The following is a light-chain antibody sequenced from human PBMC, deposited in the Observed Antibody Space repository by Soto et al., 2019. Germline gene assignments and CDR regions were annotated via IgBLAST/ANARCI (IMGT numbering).Light chain of an antibody. J-gene: IGLJ3*02. V-gene: IGLV2-8*01. Sequence: QSVLTQPPSASGSPGQSVTISCTGTSSDVGGYNYVSWYQQYPGRAPKLLIYEVTKRPSGVPDRFSGSKSGNTATLTVSGLQAEDGADYYCSKDAASNNFYLVFGGGTKLTGL. CDR3: SKDAASNNFYLV. CDR2: EVT. CDR1: SSDVGGYNY.